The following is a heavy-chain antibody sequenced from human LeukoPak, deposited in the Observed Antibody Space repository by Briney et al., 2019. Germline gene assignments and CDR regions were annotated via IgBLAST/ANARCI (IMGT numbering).Heavy chain of an antibody. Sequence: PSQTLSLTCAVSGGSISSGGYSWSWIRQPPGKGLEWIGYIYHSGSTYYNPSLKSRVTISVDRSKNQFSLKLGSVTAADTAVYYCARGGNDILTGYYLPDYWGQGTLVTVSS. V-gene: IGHV4-30-2*01. CDR1: GGSISSGGYS. J-gene: IGHJ4*02. D-gene: IGHD3-9*01. CDR3: ARGGNDILTGYYLPDY. CDR2: IYHSGST.